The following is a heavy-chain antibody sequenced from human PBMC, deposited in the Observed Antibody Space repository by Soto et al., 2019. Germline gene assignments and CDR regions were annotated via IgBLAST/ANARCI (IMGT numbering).Heavy chain of an antibody. CDR1: GGSFSGYY. J-gene: IGHJ5*01. Sequence: ETLSHTYAVYGGSFSGYYWSWIRQPPGKGLEWIGEINHSGSTNYNPSLKSRVTISVDTSKNQFSLKLSSVTAADTAVYYCARAWQHLVQPDRFDSWGQGTLVTVSS. CDR2: INHSGST. D-gene: IGHD6-13*01. V-gene: IGHV4-34*01. CDR3: ARAWQHLVQPDRFDS.